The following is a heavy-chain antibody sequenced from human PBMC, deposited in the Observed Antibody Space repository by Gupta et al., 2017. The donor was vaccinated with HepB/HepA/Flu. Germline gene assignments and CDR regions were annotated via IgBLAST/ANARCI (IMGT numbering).Heavy chain of an antibody. D-gene: IGHD3-10*01. J-gene: IGHJ5*02. CDR2: IYYSGST. V-gene: IGHV4-39*01. Sequence: QLQLQESGPGRVKPSETLSLTCIVSGDSISSSSYYWGWIRQPPGKGLEWVGSIYYSGSTFDNPSLKSRVTISIDTSKNQFSLKLTSVTAADTAIYYCARHPSSATSDWFDPWGQGTLVTVSS. CDR3: ARHPSSATSDWFDP. CDR1: GDSISSSSYY.